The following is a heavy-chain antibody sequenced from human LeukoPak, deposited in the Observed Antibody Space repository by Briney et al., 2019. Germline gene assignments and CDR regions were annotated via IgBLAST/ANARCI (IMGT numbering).Heavy chain of an antibody. V-gene: IGHV1-2*02. CDR3: AKVIGIVGATNNYFDY. CDR2: INPNSGDT. J-gene: IGHJ4*02. CDR1: GYTFTGYY. Sequence: ASVKVSCKASGYTFTGYYIHWVRQAPGQGLEWMGWINPNSGDTSYAQNFQGRVTMTRDTSISTAYMELSRLISDDTAVYYCAKVIGIVGATNNYFDYWGQGTLVTVSS. D-gene: IGHD1-26*01.